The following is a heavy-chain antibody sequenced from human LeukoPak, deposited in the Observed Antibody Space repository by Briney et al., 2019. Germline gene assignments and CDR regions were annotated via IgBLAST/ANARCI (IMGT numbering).Heavy chain of an antibody. CDR2: IYPADSDI. J-gene: IGHJ4*02. CDR1: GYSFTSYW. CDR3: ARYNRDGYNAMGAHDF. D-gene: IGHD5-24*01. V-gene: IGHV5-51*01. Sequence: GESLKISCKGSGYSFTSYWIGWVRQMPGKGLEWMGIIYPADSDIRYSPSFQGQVTISADRSTSTAYLQWSSLKASDSAMYYCARYNRDGYNAMGAHDFWGQGILVTVSS.